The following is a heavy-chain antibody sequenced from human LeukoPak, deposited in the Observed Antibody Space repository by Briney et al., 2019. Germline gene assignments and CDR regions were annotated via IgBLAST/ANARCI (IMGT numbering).Heavy chain of an antibody. CDR3: AKDRLYSGSYWEAFDI. D-gene: IGHD1-26*01. CDR2: ISGSGGST. J-gene: IGHJ3*02. Sequence: PGGSLRLSCAASGFTFSSYAMSWVRQAPGKGLEWVSAISGSGGSTYYADSVKGRFTISRDNSKNTLYLQMNSLRAEDTAVYYCAKDRLYSGSYWEAFDIWGQGTMVTVSS. CDR1: GFTFSSYA. V-gene: IGHV3-23*01.